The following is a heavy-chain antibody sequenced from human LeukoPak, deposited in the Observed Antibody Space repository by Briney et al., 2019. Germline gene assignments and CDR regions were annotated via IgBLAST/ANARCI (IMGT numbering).Heavy chain of an antibody. V-gene: IGHV3-23*01. CDR2: ISGGGSIT. CDR1: GFTFRSYA. J-gene: IGHJ4*02. D-gene: IGHD4-17*01. Sequence: GGSLRLSCAASGFTFRSYAMNWVRQAPGKGLEWVSSISGGGSITYYADSVKGRFTISRDNSKNALYLQMNSLRAEDTAVYHCAKDLHGDNPDFFVYWGPGTQVTLSS. CDR3: AKDLHGDNPDFFVY.